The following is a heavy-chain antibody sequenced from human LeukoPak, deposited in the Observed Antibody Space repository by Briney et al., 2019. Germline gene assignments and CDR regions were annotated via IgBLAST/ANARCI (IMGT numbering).Heavy chain of an antibody. D-gene: IGHD2-2*01. CDR3: AGRSISCCDL. V-gene: IGHV3-64*01. J-gene: IGHJ5*02. CDR1: GFTFCSYA. CDR2: ISRNGGNT. Sequence: GGSVRLSCAACGFTFCSYAMQWLRPAPGKGLEYVSAISRNGGNTNYANPVKGRFTISRDNSKHTLYLQMGSLRAEDMAVYYCAGRSISCCDLWGQGTLVTVSS.